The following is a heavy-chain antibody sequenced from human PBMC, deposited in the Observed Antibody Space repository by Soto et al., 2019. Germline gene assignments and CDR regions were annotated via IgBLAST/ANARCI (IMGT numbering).Heavy chain of an antibody. CDR1: GFTFSSYA. CDR3: AKERGYCSSTSCYTQYNWFDP. V-gene: IGHV3-23*01. CDR2: ISGSGGST. J-gene: IGHJ5*02. D-gene: IGHD2-2*02. Sequence: EVQLLGSGGGLVQPGGSLRLSCAASGFTFSSYAMSWVRQAPGKGLEWVSAISGSGGSTYYADSVKGRFTISRDNSKNTLYLQMNSLRAEDTAVYYCAKERGYCSSTSCYTQYNWFDPWGQGTLVTVSS.